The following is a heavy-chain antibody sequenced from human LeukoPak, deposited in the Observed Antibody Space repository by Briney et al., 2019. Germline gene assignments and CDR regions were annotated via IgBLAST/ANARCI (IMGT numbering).Heavy chain of an antibody. CDR3: ARDSRRYSSGWSDY. CDR1: GFTFSSYG. D-gene: IGHD6-19*01. J-gene: IGHJ4*02. CDR2: IRYDGSNK. V-gene: IGHV3-30*02. Sequence: GGSLRLSCAASGFTFSSYGMHWVRQAPGKGLEWVAFIRYDGSNKYYADSVKGRFTISRDNSKNTLYLQMNSLRAEDTAVYYCARDSRRYSSGWSDYWGQGTLVTVSS.